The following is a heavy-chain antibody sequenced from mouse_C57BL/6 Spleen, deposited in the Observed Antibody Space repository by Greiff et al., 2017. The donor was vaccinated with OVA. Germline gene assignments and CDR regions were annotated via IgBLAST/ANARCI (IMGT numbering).Heavy chain of an antibody. Sequence: QVQLKEPGAELVRPGSSVKLSCKASGYTFTSYWMHWVKQRPIQGLEWIGNIDPSDSETHYNQKFKDKATLTVDKSSSTAYMQLSSLTSEDSAVYYCAREGSNYGWYFDVWGTGTTVTVSS. J-gene: IGHJ1*03. D-gene: IGHD2-5*01. CDR2: IDPSDSET. CDR3: AREGSNYGWYFDV. CDR1: GYTFTSYW. V-gene: IGHV1-52*01.